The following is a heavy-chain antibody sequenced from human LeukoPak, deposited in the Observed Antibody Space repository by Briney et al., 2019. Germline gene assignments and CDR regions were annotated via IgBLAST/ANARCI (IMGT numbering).Heavy chain of an antibody. J-gene: IGHJ4*02. CDR3: AKKHGPRSYDSSGYYFDY. CDR1: GFTFSSYG. CDR2: ISGSGGST. Sequence: GGSLRLSCTASGFTFSSYGMSWVRQAPGKGLEWVSAISGSGGSTYYADSVKGRFTISRDNSKNTLYLQMNSLRAEDTAVYYCAKKHGPRSYDSSGYYFDYWGQGTLVTVSS. D-gene: IGHD3-22*01. V-gene: IGHV3-23*01.